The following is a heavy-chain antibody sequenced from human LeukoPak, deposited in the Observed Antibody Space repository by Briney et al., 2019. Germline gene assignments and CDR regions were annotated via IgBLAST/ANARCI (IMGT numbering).Heavy chain of an antibody. D-gene: IGHD3-16*02. CDR3: ARVYDYVWGSYRHTYYFDY. Sequence: GASVKVSCKASGYTFTSYGISWVRQAPGQGLEWMGWISAYNGNTNYAQKLQGRVTMTTDTSTSTAYMELRSLGSDDTAVYYCARVYDYVWGSYRHTYYFDYWGQGTLVTVSS. CDR1: GYTFTSYG. V-gene: IGHV1-18*01. CDR2: ISAYNGNT. J-gene: IGHJ4*02.